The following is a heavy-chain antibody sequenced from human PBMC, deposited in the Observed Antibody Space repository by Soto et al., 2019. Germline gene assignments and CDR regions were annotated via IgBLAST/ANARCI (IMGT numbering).Heavy chain of an antibody. CDR2: ISAYTGNT. V-gene: IGHV1-18*01. CDR1: GYTFTSYG. J-gene: IGHJ6*04. CDR3: ASGRADDMDV. Sequence: ASEKVSCKASGYTFTSYGISWVRQAPGQGLEWIGWISAYTGNTNYAQKLQGRVTMTTDTSTRTAFMELRRLRPDDTAVYHCASGRADDMDVWGKGTRAPSPQ. D-gene: IGHD2-15*01.